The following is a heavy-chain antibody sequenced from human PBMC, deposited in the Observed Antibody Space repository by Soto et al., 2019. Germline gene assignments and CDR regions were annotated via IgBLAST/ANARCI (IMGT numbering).Heavy chain of an antibody. Sequence: QMQLLESGPGLVKPSETLSLTCTVSGGSISSYYWSWIRQPPGKGLEWIGYIYSSGSTNYNPSIKSRVTISVDTSKNHSSLKLSSVTAADTAVYYCARRYGGGFDYWGQGTLVTVSS. V-gene: IGHV4-59*08. J-gene: IGHJ4*02. CDR2: IYSSGST. D-gene: IGHD3-10*01. CDR3: ARRYGGGFDY. CDR1: GGSISSYY.